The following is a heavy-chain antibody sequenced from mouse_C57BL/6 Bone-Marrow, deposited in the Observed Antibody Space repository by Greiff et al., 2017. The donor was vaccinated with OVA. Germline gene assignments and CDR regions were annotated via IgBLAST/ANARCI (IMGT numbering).Heavy chain of an antibody. V-gene: IGHV1-82*01. D-gene: IGHD4-1*01. CDR1: GYAFSSSW. CDR2: IYPGDGDT. J-gene: IGHJ3*01. CDR3: ARPLLTGSSWFAY. Sequence: VQLQESGPELVKPGASVKISCKASGYAFSSSWMNWVKQRPGKGLEWIGRIYPGDGDTNYNEKFKSKATLTVDTSSSTAYMQLSSLTSEDSAVYYCARPLLTGSSWFAYWGQGTLVTVSA.